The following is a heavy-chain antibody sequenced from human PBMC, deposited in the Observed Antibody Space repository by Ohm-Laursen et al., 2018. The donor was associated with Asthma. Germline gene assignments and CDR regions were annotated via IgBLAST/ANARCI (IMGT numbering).Heavy chain of an antibody. V-gene: IGHV4-59*01. Sequence: SETLSLTWTVSGGSISSYYWSWIRQPPGKGLEWIGYIYYSGSTNYNPSLKSRVTISVDTSKNQFSLKLSSVTAADTAVYYCARDSGYSYGFDYWGQGTLVTVSS. CDR3: ARDSGYSYGFDY. CDR1: GGSISSYY. J-gene: IGHJ4*02. D-gene: IGHD5-18*01. CDR2: IYYSGST.